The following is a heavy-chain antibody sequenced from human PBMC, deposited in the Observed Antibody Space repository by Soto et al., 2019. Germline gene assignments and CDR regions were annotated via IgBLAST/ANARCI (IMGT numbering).Heavy chain of an antibody. CDR1: GASVTSDDYY. CDR2: IYHSGRT. J-gene: IGHJ4*02. V-gene: IGHV4-30-4*01. Sequence: PSETLSLTCAVSGASVTSDDYYWSWIRQPPGKGLEWIGYIYHSGRTYYNPSLKSRVSISIDTSQNQFSLKLTSLTAADTAVYYCARDPIFYYASSGYGGSYVDYWGQGSRVT. CDR3: ARDPIFYYASSGYGGSYVDY. D-gene: IGHD3-22*01.